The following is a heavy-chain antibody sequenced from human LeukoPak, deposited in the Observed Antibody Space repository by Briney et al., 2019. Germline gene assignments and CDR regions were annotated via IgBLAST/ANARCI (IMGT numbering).Heavy chain of an antibody. Sequence: GASVKVSCKASGYTFTGYYMHWVRQAPGQGLELMGRINPNSGGTNYAQKFQGRVTMTRDTSISTAYMELSRLRSDDTAVYYCAARGYRYADPIDYWGQGTLVTVSS. CDR2: INPNSGGT. CDR3: AARGYRYADPIDY. V-gene: IGHV1-2*06. J-gene: IGHJ4*02. D-gene: IGHD5-18*01. CDR1: GYTFTGYY.